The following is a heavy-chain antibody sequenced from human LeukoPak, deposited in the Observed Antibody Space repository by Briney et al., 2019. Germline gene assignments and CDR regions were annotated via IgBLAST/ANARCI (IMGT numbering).Heavy chain of an antibody. CDR3: AKYFRESSGASPLDY. J-gene: IGHJ4*02. D-gene: IGHD3-22*01. Sequence: SGGSLRLSCVASGFSFSSYGMHWVRQAPGKGLEWVAFIRYDGSNKYYGDSVKGRFTISRDNSVSTLFLQMNSLRVEDTAVYYCAKYFRESSGASPLDYWGQGTRVTVSS. CDR1: GFSFSSYG. CDR2: IRYDGSNK. V-gene: IGHV3-30*02.